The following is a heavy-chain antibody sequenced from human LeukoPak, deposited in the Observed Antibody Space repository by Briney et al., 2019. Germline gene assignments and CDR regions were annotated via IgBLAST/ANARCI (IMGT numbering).Heavy chain of an antibody. J-gene: IGHJ6*03. V-gene: IGHV3-33*01. CDR2: IWYDGSNK. Sequence: QTGGSLRLPCAASGFTFSSYGMHWVRQAPGKGLEWVAVIWYDGSNKYYADSVKGRFTISRDNSKNTLYLQMNSLRAEDTAVYYCARGPTGEDYYYYYMDVWGKGPRSPSP. CDR3: ARGPTGEDYYYYYMDV. D-gene: IGHD7-27*01. CDR1: GFTFSSYG.